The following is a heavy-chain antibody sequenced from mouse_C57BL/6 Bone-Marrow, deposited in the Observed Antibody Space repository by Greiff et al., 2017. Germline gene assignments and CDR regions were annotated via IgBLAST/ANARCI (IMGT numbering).Heavy chain of an antibody. Sequence: EVQLVESGGGLVQPKGSLKLSCAASGFSFNTYAMNWVRQAPGKGLEWVARIRSKSNNYATYYADSVKDRFTISRDDSESMLYLQMNNLKTEDTAMYYCVRERWLLRAMDYWGQGTSVTVSS. V-gene: IGHV10-1*01. J-gene: IGHJ4*01. D-gene: IGHD2-3*01. CDR3: VRERWLLRAMDY. CDR2: IRSKSNNYAT. CDR1: GFSFNTYA.